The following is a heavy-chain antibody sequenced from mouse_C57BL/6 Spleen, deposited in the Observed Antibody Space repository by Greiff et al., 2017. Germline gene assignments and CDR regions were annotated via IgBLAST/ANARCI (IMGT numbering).Heavy chain of an antibody. J-gene: IGHJ2*01. V-gene: IGHV1-42*01. CDR1: GYSFTGYY. CDR2: INPSTGGT. D-gene: IGHD2-3*01. Sequence: EVQLQQSGPELVKPGASVKISCKASGYSFTGYYMNWVKQSPEKSLEWIGEINPSTGGTTYNQKFKAKATLTVDKSSSTAYMQLKSLTSEDSAVYYCALYDGYWGQGTTLTVSS. CDR3: ALYDGY.